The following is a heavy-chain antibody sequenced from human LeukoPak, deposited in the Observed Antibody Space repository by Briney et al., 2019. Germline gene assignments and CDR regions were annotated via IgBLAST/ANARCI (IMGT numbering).Heavy chain of an antibody. Sequence: GASLKISCKGSGYSFTSYWIGWVRQLPGKGLEWMGIIYPGDSDTRYSPSFQGQVTISADKSISTAYLQWSSLKASDTAMYYCARQYHGSGSYSAFDIWGQGTMVTVSS. V-gene: IGHV5-51*01. J-gene: IGHJ3*02. CDR3: ARQYHGSGSYSAFDI. CDR2: IYPGDSDT. CDR1: GYSFTSYW. D-gene: IGHD3-10*01.